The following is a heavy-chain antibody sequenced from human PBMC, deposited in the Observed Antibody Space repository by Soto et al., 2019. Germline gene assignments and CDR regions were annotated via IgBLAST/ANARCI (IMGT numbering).Heavy chain of an antibody. CDR1: GFTFSSYA. CDR2: ISYDGSNK. Sequence: QVQLVESGGGVVQPGRSLRLSCAASGFTFSSYAMHWVRQAPGKGLEWVAVISYDGSNKYYADSVKGRFTISRDNSKNTLYLQMNSLRAEDTAVYYCARDDTMVRGVIIPPMDVW. D-gene: IGHD3-10*01. CDR3: ARDDTMVRGVIIPPMDV. J-gene: IGHJ6*01. V-gene: IGHV3-30-3*01.